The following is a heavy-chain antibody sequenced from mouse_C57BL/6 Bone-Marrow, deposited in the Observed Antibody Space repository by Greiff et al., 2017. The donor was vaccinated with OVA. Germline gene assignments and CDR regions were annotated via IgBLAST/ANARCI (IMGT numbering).Heavy chain of an antibody. D-gene: IGHD2-3*01. V-gene: IGHV1-66*01. CDR1: GYSFTSYY. CDR2: IYPGSGNT. Sequence: QVQLKESGPELVKPGASVKISCKASGYSFTSYYIHWVKQRPGQGLEWIGWIYPGSGNTKYNEKFKGKATLTADTSSSTAYMQLSSLTSEDSAVYYCARDDGYFPDVWGTGTTVTVSS. J-gene: IGHJ1*03. CDR3: ARDDGYFPDV.